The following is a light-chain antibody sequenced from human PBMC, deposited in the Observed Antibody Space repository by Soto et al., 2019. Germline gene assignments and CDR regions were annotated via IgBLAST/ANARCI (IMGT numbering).Light chain of an antibody. CDR2: DAS. J-gene: IGKJ4*01. Sequence: IVLTQSPATLSLSPGERATLSCRASQSVSSYLAWYQQKPGQAPRLLIYDASNRATGIPARFSGSGSGTDFTLTISSLDPEDFALYYCQQRSNWLTFGGGTKVEIK. CDR1: QSVSSY. CDR3: QQRSNWLT. V-gene: IGKV3-11*01.